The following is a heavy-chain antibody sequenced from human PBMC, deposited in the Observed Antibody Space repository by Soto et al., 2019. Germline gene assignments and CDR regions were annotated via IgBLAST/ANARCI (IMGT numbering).Heavy chain of an antibody. D-gene: IGHD6-6*01. CDR2: IYSGGST. CDR3: ARGAYSSSFYGMDV. Sequence: VGSLRLSCAASWFTVSSNYMSWVRQAPGKGLEWVSVIYSGGSTYYADSVKGRFTISRDNSKNTLYLQMNSLRAEDTAVYYCARGAYSSSFYGMDVWVQGTTVTVSS. CDR1: WFTVSSNY. V-gene: IGHV3-53*01. J-gene: IGHJ6*02.